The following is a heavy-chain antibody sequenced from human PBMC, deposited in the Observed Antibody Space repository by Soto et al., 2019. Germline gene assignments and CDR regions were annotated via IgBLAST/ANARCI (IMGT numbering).Heavy chain of an antibody. CDR3: ARDSIAAGGYYYYGMDV. CDR1: GYTSTNYN. V-gene: IGHV1-18*01. Sequence: ASLKVSYNASGYTSTNYNICWERKAPGHGRAWMGWVSAYIGNTNYAQKLQGRVTMTTDTSTSTAYMELRSLRSDDTAVYYCARDSIAAGGYYYYGMDVWGQGTTVTVSS. J-gene: IGHJ6*02. CDR2: VSAYIGNT. D-gene: IGHD6-13*01.